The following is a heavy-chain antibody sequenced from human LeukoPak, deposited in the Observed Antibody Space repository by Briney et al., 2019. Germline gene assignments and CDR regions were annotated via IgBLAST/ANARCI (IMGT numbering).Heavy chain of an antibody. CDR3: ARSLYSSAFYYFDY. CDR2: IYYSGST. CDR1: GGSISSCY. J-gene: IGHJ4*02. D-gene: IGHD6-19*01. V-gene: IGHV4-59*08. Sequence: SETLSLTCTVSGGSISSCYWSWIRQPPGKGLEWIGYIYYSGSTNYNPSLKSRVTISVDMSKNQFSLKLSSVTAADTAVYYCARSLYSSAFYYFDYWGQGTLVTVSS.